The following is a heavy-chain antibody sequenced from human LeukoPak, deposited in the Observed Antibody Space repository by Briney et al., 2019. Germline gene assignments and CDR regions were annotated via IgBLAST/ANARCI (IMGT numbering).Heavy chain of an antibody. Sequence: GGSLRLSCAASGFTFSSYEMNWVRQAPGKGLEWVSYISSGGSSIYYADSVKGRFTISRDNAKNSLYLQMNSLRAEDTAVYYCARSGYSYDSDYWGQGTLVTVSS. V-gene: IGHV3-48*03. D-gene: IGHD5-18*01. J-gene: IGHJ4*02. CDR2: ISSGGSSI. CDR1: GFTFSSYE. CDR3: ARSGYSYDSDY.